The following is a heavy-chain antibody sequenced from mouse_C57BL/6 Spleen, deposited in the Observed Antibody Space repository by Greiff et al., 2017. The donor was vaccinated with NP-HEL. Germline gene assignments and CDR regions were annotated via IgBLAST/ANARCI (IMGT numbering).Heavy chain of an antibody. CDR3: ARDGTGVYYFDY. Sequence: QVQLQQSGAELVKPGASVKLSCKASGYTFTSYWMHWVKQRPGQGLEWIGMIHPNSGSTNYNEKFKSKATLTVDKSSSTAYMQLSSLTSEDSAVYYCARDGTGVYYFDYWGQGTTLTVSS. J-gene: IGHJ2*01. CDR1: GYTFTSYW. CDR2: IHPNSGST. D-gene: IGHD4-1*01. V-gene: IGHV1-64*01.